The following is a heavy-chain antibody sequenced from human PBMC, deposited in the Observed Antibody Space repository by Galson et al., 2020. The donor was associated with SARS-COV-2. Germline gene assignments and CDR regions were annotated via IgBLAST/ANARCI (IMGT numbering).Heavy chain of an antibody. CDR1: GFTLSSYA. J-gene: IGHJ4*02. CDR2: ISYDGSKK. V-gene: IGHV3-30-3*01. Sequence: TGGSLRLSCAASGFTLSSYAMHWVRQAPGKGLEWVAVISYDGSKKYYADSGKGRFTISRDNSKNTLYLQMNSLRAEDTAVYYCARDGGGWYVYWGQGTLVTVSS. CDR3: ARDGGGWYVY. D-gene: IGHD6-19*01.